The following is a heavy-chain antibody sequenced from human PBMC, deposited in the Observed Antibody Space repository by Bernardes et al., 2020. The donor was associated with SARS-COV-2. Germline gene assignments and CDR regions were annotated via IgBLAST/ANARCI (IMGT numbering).Heavy chain of an antibody. CDR3: ARRMRWFDP. CDR2: FDPEDGET. CDR1: GYTLTELS. V-gene: IGHV1-24*01. J-gene: IGHJ5*02. Sequence: ASVKVSCKVSGYTLTELSMHWVRQAPGKGLEWMGGFDPEDGETIYAQKFQGRVTMTEDTSTDTAYMELSSVTAADTAVYYCARRMRWFDPWGQGTLVTVSS.